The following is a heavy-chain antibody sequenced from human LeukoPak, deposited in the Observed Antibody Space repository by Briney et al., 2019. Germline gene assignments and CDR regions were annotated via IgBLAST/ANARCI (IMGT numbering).Heavy chain of an antibody. D-gene: IGHD3-3*01. Sequence: PGGSLRLSCAASGFTVSSTYMSWVRQAPGKGLEWVSVIYSGGNIYYIDSVKGRFTISRDTSKNTLYLQMNSLRAEDTAVYYCARDLHDFWSGLFGMDVWGQGATVTVSS. CDR2: IYSGGNI. V-gene: IGHV3-53*01. CDR3: ARDLHDFWSGLFGMDV. CDR1: GFTVSSTY. J-gene: IGHJ6*02.